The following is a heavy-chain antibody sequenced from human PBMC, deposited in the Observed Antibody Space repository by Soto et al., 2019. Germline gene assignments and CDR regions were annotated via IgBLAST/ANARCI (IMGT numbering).Heavy chain of an antibody. D-gene: IGHD4-4*01. CDR1: GFTFSSYA. J-gene: IGHJ4*02. CDR3: AKDRMIWTTEASHFDQ. Sequence: GGSLRLSCVASGFTFSSYAMSWVRQAPGKGLEWVSGIGASGGSTYYAGSVKGRFTISRDNSKNTLYLQMNSLRAEDSALYYCAKDRMIWTTEASHFDQWGQGTLVTVSS. CDR2: IGASGGST. V-gene: IGHV3-23*01.